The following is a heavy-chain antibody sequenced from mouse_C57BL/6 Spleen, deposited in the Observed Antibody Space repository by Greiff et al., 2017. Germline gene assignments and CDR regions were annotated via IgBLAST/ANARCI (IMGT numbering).Heavy chain of an antibody. CDR2: ISNGGGST. CDR1: GFTFSDYY. CDR3: ARAYYSNHGGFAY. D-gene: IGHD2-5*01. Sequence: EVQVVESGGGLVQPGGSLKLSCAASGFTFSDYYMYWVRQTPEKRLEWVAYISNGGGSTYYPDTVKGRFTISRDNAKNTLYLQMSRLKSEDTAMYYCARAYYSNHGGFAYWGQGTLVTVSA. V-gene: IGHV5-12*01. J-gene: IGHJ3*01.